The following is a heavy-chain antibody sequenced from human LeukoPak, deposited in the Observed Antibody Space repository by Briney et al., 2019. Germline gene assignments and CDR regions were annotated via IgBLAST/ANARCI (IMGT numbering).Heavy chain of an antibody. Sequence: SETLSLTCTVSGGSISSYYWSWIRQPAGKGLEWIGRIYSSGSTNYNPSLKSRVTMSVDPSKNHFSLKLTSVTAADTAVYYCARDRGAGHYYDSTGYYYFDYWGQGTLVTVSS. D-gene: IGHD3-22*01. CDR3: ARDRGAGHYYDSTGYYYFDY. CDR2: IYSSGST. CDR1: GGSISSYY. J-gene: IGHJ4*02. V-gene: IGHV4-4*07.